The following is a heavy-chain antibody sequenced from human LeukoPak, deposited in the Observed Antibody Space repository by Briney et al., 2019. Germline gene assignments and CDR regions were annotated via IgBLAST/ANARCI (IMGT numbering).Heavy chain of an antibody. CDR2: ISGSGGST. CDR1: GFTFSSYA. CDR3: AKDLGRSEVTAIVFDY. Sequence: GGSLRLSCAASGFTFSSYAMSWVRQAPGKGLEWVSAISGSGGSTYYADSVKGRFTISRDNSKNTLYLQMNSLRAEDTAVYYCAKDLGRSEVTAIVFDYWGQGTLVTVSS. J-gene: IGHJ4*02. D-gene: IGHD2-21*02. V-gene: IGHV3-23*01.